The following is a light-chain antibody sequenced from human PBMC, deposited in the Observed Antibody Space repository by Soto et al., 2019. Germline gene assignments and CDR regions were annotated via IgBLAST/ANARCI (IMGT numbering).Light chain of an antibody. V-gene: IGKV1-27*01. J-gene: IGKJ1*01. Sequence: DIQMTQSPSSLSASVGDRVTITCRASQGISNYLAWYQQKPGKVPKLLIYAASTLQSGVPSRFSGSGSGKDFTHTISSPQPEDVATYYCQKYNSAPWTFGQGTKVEIK. CDR3: QKYNSAPWT. CDR1: QGISNY. CDR2: AAS.